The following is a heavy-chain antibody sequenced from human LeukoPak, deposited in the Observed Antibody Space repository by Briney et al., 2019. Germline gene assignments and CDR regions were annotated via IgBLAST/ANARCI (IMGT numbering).Heavy chain of an antibody. CDR2: IIPIFGTA. V-gene: IGHV1-69*06. CDR1: GGTFSSYA. D-gene: IGHD3-16*02. J-gene: IGHJ5*02. CDR3: ARDGWGVWGSYRYYNWFDP. Sequence: GASVKVSCKASGGTFSSYAISWVRQAPGQGLEWMGGIIPIFGTANYAQKFQGRVTITADKSTSTAYMELSSLRSEDTAVYYCARDGWGVWGSYRYYNWFDPWGQGTLVTVSS.